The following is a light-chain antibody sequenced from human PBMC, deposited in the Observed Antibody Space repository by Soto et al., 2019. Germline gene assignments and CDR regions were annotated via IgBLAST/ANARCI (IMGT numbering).Light chain of an antibody. CDR1: QTISSW. Sequence: IQMTQSPSTLSGSVGDRVTITCRASQTISSWLAWYQQKPGKAPKLLIYKASTLKSGVPSRFSGSGSGTEFTLTISSLQPDDFATYYCQQYESYSTFGQGTKVDIK. CDR2: KAS. CDR3: QQYESYST. J-gene: IGKJ1*01. V-gene: IGKV1-5*03.